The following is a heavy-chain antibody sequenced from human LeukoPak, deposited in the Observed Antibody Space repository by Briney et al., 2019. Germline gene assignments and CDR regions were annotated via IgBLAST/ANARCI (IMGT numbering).Heavy chain of an antibody. V-gene: IGHV1-18*01. CDR3: ARSLMSRGYHLSFDY. Sequence: EASVKVSCKASGYTFTSYGLSWVRQAPGQGLEWMGWISAYNGNTNYAQNFQGRVTMTTDTYTSAAHMELRSLRVDDTAVYYCARSLMSRGYHLSFDYWGQGTLVTVSS. J-gene: IGHJ4*02. D-gene: IGHD3-22*01. CDR2: ISAYNGNT. CDR1: GYTFTSYG.